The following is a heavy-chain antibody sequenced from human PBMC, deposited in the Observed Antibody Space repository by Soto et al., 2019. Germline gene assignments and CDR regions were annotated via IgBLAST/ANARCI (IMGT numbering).Heavy chain of an antibody. V-gene: IGHV3-30*18. CDR3: AKDGGGMVRGVYHYYAMDV. CDR2: ISYDGSNK. CDR1: GFIFNNYG. Sequence: GGSLRLSCAASGFIFNNYGIHWVRQAPGKGLDWVAVISYDGSNKYYGDSVKGRFTISRDNSKNTLYLQMNSLKAEDTAVYYCAKDGGGMVRGVYHYYAMDVWGQGTTVTVS. J-gene: IGHJ6*02. D-gene: IGHD3-10*01.